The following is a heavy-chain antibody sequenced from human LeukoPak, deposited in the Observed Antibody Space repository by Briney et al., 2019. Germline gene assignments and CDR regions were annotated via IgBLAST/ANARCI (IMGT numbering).Heavy chain of an antibody. CDR1: DASISSYY. CDR3: AILNHHYYAMDA. J-gene: IGHJ6*02. Sequence: PSETLSLTCTVSDASISSYYWSWIRQPPGKGLEWIGYIFYSGATNYNPSLKSRVTISVDKSKNQFSLKLSSATAADTAVHYCAILNHHYYAMDAWGQGTTVTVS. CDR2: IFYSGAT. V-gene: IGHV4-59*01. D-gene: IGHD1-14*01.